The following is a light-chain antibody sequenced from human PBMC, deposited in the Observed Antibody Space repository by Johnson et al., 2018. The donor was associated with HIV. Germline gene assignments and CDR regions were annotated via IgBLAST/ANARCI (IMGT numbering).Light chain of an antibody. CDR1: SSNIGNAY. V-gene: IGLV1-51*02. CDR3: GTWDSSLSAYV. CDR2: END. Sequence: QSVLTQPPSVSAAPGQKVTISCSGMSSNIGNAYVSWYQQLPGTAPKLLIYENDKRPSGIPDRFSGSKSGTSATLGITGLQTGDEADYYCGTWDSSLSAYVCGTGTKVTVL. J-gene: IGLJ1*01.